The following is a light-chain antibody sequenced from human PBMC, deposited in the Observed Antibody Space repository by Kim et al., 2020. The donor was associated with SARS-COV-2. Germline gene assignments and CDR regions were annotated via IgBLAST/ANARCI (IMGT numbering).Light chain of an antibody. CDR2: GAS. Sequence: EIVMTQSPAILSVSPGERATLSCRASQSVSSNLAWYQQKPGQAPRLLIYGASTRATCIPARFSGSGSGTEFTLTISSLQSEDFALYYCQQYNNWPWTFGQGTKVDIK. J-gene: IGKJ1*01. V-gene: IGKV3-15*01. CDR3: QQYNNWPWT. CDR1: QSVSSN.